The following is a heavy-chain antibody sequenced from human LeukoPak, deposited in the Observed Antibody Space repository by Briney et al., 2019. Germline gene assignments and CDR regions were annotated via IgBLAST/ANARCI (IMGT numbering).Heavy chain of an antibody. CDR2: INRSGST. D-gene: IGHD1-1*01. Sequence: PSETLSLTCAVYGGSLSGYYWSWIRQPPGKGVEWMGEINRSGSTNYNPSLKSRVTISVDTSKNQFSLKLSSVTAADTAVYYCARGARQLERRFAAGGRYYFDYWGQGTLVTVSS. J-gene: IGHJ4*02. V-gene: IGHV4-34*01. CDR3: ARGARQLERRFAAGGRYYFDY. CDR1: GGSLSGYY.